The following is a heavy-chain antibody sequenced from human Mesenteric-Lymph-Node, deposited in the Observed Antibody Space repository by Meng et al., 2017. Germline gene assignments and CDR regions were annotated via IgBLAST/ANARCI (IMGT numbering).Heavy chain of an antibody. J-gene: IGHJ4*02. D-gene: IGHD2-15*01. CDR3: ARRPLYCSGGSCYYDY. V-gene: IGHV3-21*01. Sequence: GESLKISCAASGFPFSSYTMNWVRQAPGKGLEWVSYISSSSSYTYYADSFKGRFTISRDNVKKSLYLQMNSLRAEDTAVYYCARRPLYCSGGSCYYDYWGQGTLVTVSS. CDR1: GFPFSSYT. CDR2: ISSSSSYT.